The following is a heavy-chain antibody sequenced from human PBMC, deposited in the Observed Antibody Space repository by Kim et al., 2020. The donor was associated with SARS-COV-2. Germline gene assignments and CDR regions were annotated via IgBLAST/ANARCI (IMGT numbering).Heavy chain of an antibody. CDR1: GYSFTGFH. J-gene: IGHJ4*02. CDR2: MSPSSGDT. Sequence: ASVKVSCKTSGYSFTGFHINWVRQATGQGLEWMGWMSPSSGDTVYAQQFQGRVTMTRDTSITTAYLELSSLKSEDTAVYYCTRGCTAGYDYWGQGTLVTV. CDR3: TRGCTAGYDY. D-gene: IGHD6-25*01. V-gene: IGHV1-8*01.